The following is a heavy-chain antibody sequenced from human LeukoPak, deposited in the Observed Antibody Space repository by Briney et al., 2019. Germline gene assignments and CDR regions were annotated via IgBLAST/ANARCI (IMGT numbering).Heavy chain of an antibody. J-gene: IGHJ6*03. CDR1: GFTFRSYW. Sequence: GGSLRLSCAASGFTFRSYWMTWVRQAPGKGLEWVGFIRSKAYGGTTEYAASVKGRFTISRDDSKSIAYLQMNSLKTEDTAVYYCTRDRVTMVRYYMDVWGKGTTVTVSS. D-gene: IGHD3-10*01. CDR3: TRDRVTMVRYYMDV. CDR2: IRSKAYGGTT. V-gene: IGHV3-49*04.